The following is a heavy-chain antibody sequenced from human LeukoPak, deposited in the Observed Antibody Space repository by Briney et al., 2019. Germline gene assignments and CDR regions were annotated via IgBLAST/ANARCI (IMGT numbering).Heavy chain of an antibody. V-gene: IGHV3-21*01. CDR1: GFTFSSYS. CDR3: AKDIGPSGWGYFDY. Sequence: PGGSLRLSCAASGFTFSSYSMNWVRQAPGKGLEWVSSISSSSSYIYYADSVKGRFTISRDNSKNTLYLQMNSLRAEDTAVYYCAKDIGPSGWGYFDYWGQGTLVTVSS. D-gene: IGHD6-19*01. J-gene: IGHJ4*02. CDR2: ISSSSSYI.